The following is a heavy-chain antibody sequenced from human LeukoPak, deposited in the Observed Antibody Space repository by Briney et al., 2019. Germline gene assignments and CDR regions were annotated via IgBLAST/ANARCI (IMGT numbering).Heavy chain of an antibody. CDR3: AKDNGGSFDY. Sequence: PGGSLRLSCAASGFTVSSNYMSWVRQAPGKGLEWVSVIYSGGSTYYADSVKGRFTISRDNAKNSLYLQMNSPRAEDTALYYCAKDNGGSFDYWGQGTLVTVSS. CDR1: GFTVSSNY. V-gene: IGHV3-53*05. J-gene: IGHJ4*02. CDR2: IYSGGST. D-gene: IGHD1-26*01.